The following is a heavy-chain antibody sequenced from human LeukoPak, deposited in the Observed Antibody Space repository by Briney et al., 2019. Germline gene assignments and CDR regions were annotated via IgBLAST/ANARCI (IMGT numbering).Heavy chain of an antibody. CDR1: VGSLCSGNYY. V-gene: IGHV4-61*09. J-gene: IGHJ4*02. CDR2: IYMSGST. D-gene: IGHD6-13*01. CDR3: ARDWGIAAATPYYFDH. Sequence: SETLSLICTVSVGSLCSGNYYDSWIRQSAGEGMDLIGNIYMSGSTRYNPSLMSRVAMSVDTSKNQFSLKISSATAADTAVYYCARDWGIAAATPYYFDHWGQGILVTVSS.